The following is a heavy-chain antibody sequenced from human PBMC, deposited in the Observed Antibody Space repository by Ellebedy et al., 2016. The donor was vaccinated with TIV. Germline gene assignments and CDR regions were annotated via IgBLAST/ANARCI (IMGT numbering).Heavy chain of an antibody. CDR3: VRGTVAPQLLKYFDS. J-gene: IGHJ4*02. D-gene: IGHD6-19*01. V-gene: IGHV4-34*01. CDR1: GGTFSGFY. CDR2: VNHSGST. Sequence: SETLSLXXAVYGGTFSGFYWSWIRQPPGKGLEWIGEVNHSGSTNYNPSLDSRVTISLDASKNEFSLKLRSVTAADQAMYYCVRGTVAPQLLKYFDSWGQGTLVTVSS.